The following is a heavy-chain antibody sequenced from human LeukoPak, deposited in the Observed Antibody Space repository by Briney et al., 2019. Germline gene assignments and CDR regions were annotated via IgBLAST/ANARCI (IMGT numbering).Heavy chain of an antibody. CDR3: ARVDYDFWSGHRHFDY. CDR1: GYTFTGYY. D-gene: IGHD3-3*01. V-gene: IGHV1-2*06. Sequence: GASVKVSCKASGYTFTGYYMHWVRQAPGQGLEWMGRINPNSGGTNYAQKFQGRVTMTRDTSISTAYMELSRLRSDDTAVYYCARVDYDFWSGHRHFDYWGQGTLVTVSS. CDR2: INPNSGGT. J-gene: IGHJ4*02.